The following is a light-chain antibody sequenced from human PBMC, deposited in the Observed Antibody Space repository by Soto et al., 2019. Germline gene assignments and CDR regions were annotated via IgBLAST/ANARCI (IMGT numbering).Light chain of an antibody. CDR2: EVS. Sequence: QSVLTQPASVSGSPGQSITISCTGTSSDVGGYNYVSWYQQHPGKAPKLMIYEVSNRPSGVSNRFSGSKSGNTASLTISGLQAEDEADYYCSSHTSSRYWVFGGGTKVTVL. V-gene: IGLV2-14*01. J-gene: IGLJ3*02. CDR3: SSHTSSRYWV. CDR1: SSDVGGYNY.